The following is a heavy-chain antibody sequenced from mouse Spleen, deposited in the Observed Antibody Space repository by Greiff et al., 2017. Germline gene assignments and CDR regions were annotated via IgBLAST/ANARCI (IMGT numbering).Heavy chain of an antibody. CDR1: GYAFSSSW. J-gene: IGHJ4*01. V-gene: IGHV1-82*01. CDR3: ARIGSRYYYAMDY. CDR2: IYPGDGDT. Sequence: VQLQQSGPELVKPGASVKISCKASGYAFSSSWMNWVKQRPGKGLEWIGRIYPGDGDTNYNGKFKGKATLTADKSSSTAYMQLSSLTSEDSAVYFCARIGSRYYYAMDYWGQGTSVTVSS.